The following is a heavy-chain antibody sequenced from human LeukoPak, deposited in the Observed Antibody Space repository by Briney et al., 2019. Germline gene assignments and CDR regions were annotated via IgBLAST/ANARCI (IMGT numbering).Heavy chain of an antibody. CDR1: GFTFSNE. J-gene: IGHJ6*04. Sequence: SGGSLRLSCAASGFTFSNEMNWVRQAPGKGLEWVSYISSSGSTIYYVDSVKGRFTISRDNAKNSLYLQMNSLRAEDTAVYYCAELGITMIGGVWGKGTTVTISS. CDR3: AELGITMIGGV. D-gene: IGHD3-10*02. V-gene: IGHV3-48*03. CDR2: ISSSGSTI.